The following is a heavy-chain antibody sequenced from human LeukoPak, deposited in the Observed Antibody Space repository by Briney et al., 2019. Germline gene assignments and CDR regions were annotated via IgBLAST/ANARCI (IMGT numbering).Heavy chain of an antibody. J-gene: IGHJ3*02. CDR1: GFTFSSYS. CDR3: AVVPAYDAFDI. V-gene: IGHV3-48*02. Sequence: GGSLRLSCAASGFTFSSYSMNWVRQAPGKGLEWVSYISSSSSTIYYADSVKGRFTISRDNAKNSLYLQMNGLRDEDTAVYYCAVVPAYDAFDIWGQGTMVTVSS. CDR2: ISSSSSTI. D-gene: IGHD2-2*01.